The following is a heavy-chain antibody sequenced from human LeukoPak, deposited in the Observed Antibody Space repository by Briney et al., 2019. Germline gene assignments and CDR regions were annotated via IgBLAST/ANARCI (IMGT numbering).Heavy chain of an antibody. CDR1: GASISSYY. J-gene: IGHJ4*02. V-gene: IGHV4-59*01. D-gene: IGHD3-22*01. CDR3: ARENPSGYYNRPIDY. CDR2: IYYSGSI. Sequence: SETLSLTCTVSGASISSYYWSWIRQPPGKGLEWIGDIYYSGSIKYNPSLKSRVTMSVDTSKDQFSLKLSSVTAADTAIYYCARENPSGYYNRPIDYWGQGTLVTVSS.